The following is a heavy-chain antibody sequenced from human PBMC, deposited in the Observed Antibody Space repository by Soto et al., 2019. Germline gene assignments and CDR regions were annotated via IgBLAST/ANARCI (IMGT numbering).Heavy chain of an antibody. Sequence: QVQLVQSGAEVKKPGASVKVSCKASGYTFTSYGISWVRQAPGQGLEWMGWISAYNGNTNYAQKLQGRGTMTTDTTTGTAYMELGSLRSDDTAVYYCARGVGEGQQLLSWVDYYYYGMDVWGQGTTVTVSS. CDR1: GYTFTSYG. D-gene: IGHD6-13*01. CDR3: ARGVGEGQQLLSWVDYYYYGMDV. CDR2: ISAYNGNT. J-gene: IGHJ6*02. V-gene: IGHV1-18*01.